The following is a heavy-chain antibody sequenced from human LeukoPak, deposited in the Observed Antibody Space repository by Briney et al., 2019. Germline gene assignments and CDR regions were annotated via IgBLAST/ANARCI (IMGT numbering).Heavy chain of an antibody. CDR1: GGSINSYY. D-gene: IGHD5-24*01. J-gene: IGHJ5*02. CDR3: ARARDGHINNWFDP. V-gene: IGHV4-59*01. Sequence: SETLSLTCTVSGGSINSYYWSWIRQPPGKGLEWIGYIYYSGSTNYNPSLKSRVTISVDTSKNQFSLKLSSVTAADTAVYYCARARDGHINNWFDPWGQGTLVTVSS. CDR2: IYYSGST.